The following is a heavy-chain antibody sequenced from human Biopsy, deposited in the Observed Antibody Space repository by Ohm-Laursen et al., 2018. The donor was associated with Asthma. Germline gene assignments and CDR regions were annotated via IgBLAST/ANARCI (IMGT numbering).Heavy chain of an antibody. J-gene: IGHJ5*02. D-gene: IGHD6-19*01. CDR1: GASIKTDDHY. CDR3: ARASVAASSNWFDP. V-gene: IGHV4-30-4*01. CDR2: VHYSGST. Sequence: TLSLTCTVSGASIKTDDHYWSWLRQPPGKGLEWFGFVHYSGSTSYNPSLKGGVTISVDTSKNQFSLKLSSVTAADTAVYYCARASVAASSNWFDPWGQGTLVTVSS.